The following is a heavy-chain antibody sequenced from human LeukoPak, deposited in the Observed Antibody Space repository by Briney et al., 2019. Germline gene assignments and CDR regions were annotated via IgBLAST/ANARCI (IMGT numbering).Heavy chain of an antibody. Sequence: SETLSLTCTVSGGSISSSSYYWGGIRQPPGKGLEWIGSIYYSGSTYYNPSLKSRVTISVDTSKNQFSLKLSSVTAADTAVYYCTYGSAFDIWGQGTMVTVSS. CDR2: IYYSGST. J-gene: IGHJ3*02. CDR3: TYGSAFDI. D-gene: IGHD3-16*01. V-gene: IGHV4-39*07. CDR1: GGSISSSSYY.